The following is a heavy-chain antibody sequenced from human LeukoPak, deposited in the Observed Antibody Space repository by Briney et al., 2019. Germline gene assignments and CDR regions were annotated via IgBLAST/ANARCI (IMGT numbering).Heavy chain of an antibody. Sequence: GGSLRLSCAASGFTVSSNYMSWVRQAPGKGLEWVSVIYNTGSTYYADSVKGRFTISRDNSKNTLYLQMNSLRAEDTAVYYCAKKGVMGDSNHYYYYYMDVWGKGTTVTVSS. CDR3: AKKGVMGDSNHYYYYYMDV. CDR1: GFTVSSNY. D-gene: IGHD4-11*01. V-gene: IGHV3-53*01. J-gene: IGHJ6*03. CDR2: IYNTGST.